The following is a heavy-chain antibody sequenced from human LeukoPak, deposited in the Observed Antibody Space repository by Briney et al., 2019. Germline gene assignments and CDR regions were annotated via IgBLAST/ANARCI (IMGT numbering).Heavy chain of an antibody. CDR2: ISWNSGSI. CDR1: GFTFDDYA. V-gene: IGHV3-9*01. Sequence: PGRSLRLSCAASGFTFDDYAMHWVRQDPGKGLEWVSGISWNSGSIGYADSVKGRFTISRDNAKNSLYLQMNSLRAEDTALYYCAGSGYDYIDYWGQGTLVTVSS. J-gene: IGHJ4*02. CDR3: AGSGYDYIDY. D-gene: IGHD5-12*01.